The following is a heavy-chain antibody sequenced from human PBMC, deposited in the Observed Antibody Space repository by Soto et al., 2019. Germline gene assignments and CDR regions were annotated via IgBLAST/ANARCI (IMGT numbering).Heavy chain of an antibody. CDR1: GFTFSSYA. Sequence: GGSLRLSCAASGFTFSSYAMSWVRQAPGKGLEWVSSISGRGGNTYYADSVKGRFTISRDNSKNTLYLQMNSLRVEDTAVYFCARELNATSPWDTYYFDSWGQGTLVTVSS. D-gene: IGHD5-18*01. CDR2: ISGRGGNT. V-gene: IGHV3-23*01. J-gene: IGHJ4*02. CDR3: ARELNATSPWDTYYFDS.